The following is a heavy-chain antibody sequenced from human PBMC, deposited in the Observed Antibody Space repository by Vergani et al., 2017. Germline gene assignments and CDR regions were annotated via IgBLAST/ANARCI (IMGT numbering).Heavy chain of an antibody. D-gene: IGHD6-25*01. Sequence: QVQLQESGPGLVKPSETLSLTCTVSGGYISSYYWSWIRQPPGKGLEWIGYIYYSGSTNYNPSLKSRVTISVDTSKNQFSLKLSSVTAADTAVYYCARDRKAGAFDIWGQGTMGTVSS. V-gene: IGHV4-59*01. J-gene: IGHJ3*02. CDR1: GGYISSYY. CDR2: IYYSGST. CDR3: ARDRKAGAFDI.